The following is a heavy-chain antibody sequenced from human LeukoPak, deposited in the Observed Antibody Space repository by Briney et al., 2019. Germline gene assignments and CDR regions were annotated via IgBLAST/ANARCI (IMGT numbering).Heavy chain of an antibody. V-gene: IGHV5-51*01. CDR2: IYPGDSEI. CDR1: RYSFTNYW. CDR3: ARQWGIAAAAVDY. D-gene: IGHD6-13*01. Sequence: GESLKISCKASRYSFTNYWIGWVRQMPGKGLEWMGIIYPGDSEIRYSPSFQGQVTISADKSISTAYLQWSSLKASDTAMYYCARQWGIAAAAVDYWGQGTLVTVST. J-gene: IGHJ4*02.